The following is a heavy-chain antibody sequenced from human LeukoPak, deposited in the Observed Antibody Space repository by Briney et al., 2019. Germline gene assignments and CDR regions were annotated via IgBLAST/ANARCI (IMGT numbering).Heavy chain of an antibody. Sequence: GGSLRLSCAASGFTFSSYWMSWVRQAPGEGLEWVAKINQDGTEKAYVDSVRGRFTISRDNAKNSLFLQMNSLRAEDTAVYYCARGPLIAAAGTWWGQGTLATVSS. J-gene: IGHJ4*02. D-gene: IGHD6-13*01. V-gene: IGHV3-7*03. CDR1: GFTFSSYW. CDR3: ARGPLIAAAGTW. CDR2: INQDGTEK.